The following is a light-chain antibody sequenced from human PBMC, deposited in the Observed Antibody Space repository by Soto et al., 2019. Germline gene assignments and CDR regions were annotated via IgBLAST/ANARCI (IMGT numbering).Light chain of an antibody. J-gene: IGKJ5*01. V-gene: IGKV3-11*01. CDR2: DTS. Sequence: VLTQATASQALPAGEGCTLSCRASQFLSSYLAWYQQKPGQPPRLLIYDTSNRATGIPARFSGSRSGTEFTLTFSRLEPEDFGVYFRHKRNKFGQGKR. CDR3: HKRNK. CDR1: QFLSSY.